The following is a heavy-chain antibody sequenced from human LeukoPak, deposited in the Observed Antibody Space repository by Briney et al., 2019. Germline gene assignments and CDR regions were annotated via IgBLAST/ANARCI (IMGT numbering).Heavy chain of an antibody. CDR1: GLTFSSYG. D-gene: IGHD2-15*01. CDR2: ISYDGSNK. V-gene: IGHV3-30*18. Sequence: GGSLRLSCGASGLTFSSYGMHWVRQARGKGLERVAVISYDGSNKYCADSVRGRFTISRDNSKNTLYLQMNSLRAEDTAVHYCANDRRRYCRGGSCDVDYFDYWGQGTLVTVSS. J-gene: IGHJ4*02. CDR3: ANDRRRYCRGGSCDVDYFDY.